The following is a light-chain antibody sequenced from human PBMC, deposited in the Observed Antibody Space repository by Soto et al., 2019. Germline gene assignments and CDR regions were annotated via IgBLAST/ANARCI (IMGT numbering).Light chain of an antibody. CDR1: SSNIGAGYD. CDR3: QSYDSSLSGSGV. CDR2: GNS. J-gene: IGLJ1*01. V-gene: IGLV1-40*01. Sequence: QSVLTQPPSVSGAPGQRGTISCTGSSSNIGAGYDVHWYQQLPGTAPKLLVYGNSNRPSGVPDRFSGSNSGTSASLAITGLQAEDEADYYCQSYDSSLSGSGVFGTGTKLTVL.